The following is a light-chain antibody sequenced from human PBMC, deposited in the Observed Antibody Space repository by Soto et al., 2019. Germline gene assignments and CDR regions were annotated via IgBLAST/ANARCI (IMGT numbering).Light chain of an antibody. V-gene: IGKV1-12*01. CDR2: AAS. CDR1: QGVATW. J-gene: IGKJ1*01. Sequence: TQVTQSPSSVSASVGDRVTITCRASQGVATWLAWYQQKPGKAPRLLISAASSLQSGVPSRFAGSGSGTDFTLTISSLQLEDFATYFCQQTNSFPPTFGQGTRVDIK. CDR3: QQTNSFPPT.